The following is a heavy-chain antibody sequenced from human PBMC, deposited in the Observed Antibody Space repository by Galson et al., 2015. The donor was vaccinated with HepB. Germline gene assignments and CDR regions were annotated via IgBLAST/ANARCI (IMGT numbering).Heavy chain of an antibody. V-gene: IGHV7-4-1*02. CDR2: INTNTGNP. CDR3: ARDNIAVAAPSRFDP. Sequence: SVKVSCKASGYTFTSYAMNWVRQAPGQGLEWMGWINTNTGNPTYAQGFTGRFVFSLDTSVSTAYLQISSLKAEDTAVYYCARDNIAVAAPSRFDPWGQGTLVTVSS. D-gene: IGHD6-19*01. CDR1: GYTFTSYA. J-gene: IGHJ5*02.